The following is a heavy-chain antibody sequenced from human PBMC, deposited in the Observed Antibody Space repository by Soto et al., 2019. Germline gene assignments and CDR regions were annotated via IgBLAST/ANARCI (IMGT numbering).Heavy chain of an antibody. V-gene: IGHV3-21*01. CDR2: ISTRSDI. Sequence: WGSLRLSCAASGFTFSGYSINFFRHSPWKGLEWVASISTRSDIYYADSVKGRFTISRDNAKNSVSLQMNSLRAEDTAVYYCAREETAWPLAYGLDVWGQGTTVTVSS. CDR3: AREETAWPLAYGLDV. J-gene: IGHJ6*02. D-gene: IGHD2-21*02. CDR1: GFTFSGYS.